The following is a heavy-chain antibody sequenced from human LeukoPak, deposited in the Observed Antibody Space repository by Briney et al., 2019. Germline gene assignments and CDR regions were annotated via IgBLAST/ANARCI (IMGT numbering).Heavy chain of an antibody. V-gene: IGHV3-23*01. CDR3: AKADGGQWPSSYYYYYMDV. CDR1: GFTFSSYA. CDR2: IVSSGDTT. J-gene: IGHJ6*03. Sequence: GGSLRLSCAASGFTFSSYAMSWVRQAPGKGLEWVSAIVSSGDTTYYADSVKGRFTISRDNSKNTLYLQMNSLRAEDTAVYYCAKADGGQWPSSYYYYYMDVWGKGTTVTVSS. D-gene: IGHD6-19*01.